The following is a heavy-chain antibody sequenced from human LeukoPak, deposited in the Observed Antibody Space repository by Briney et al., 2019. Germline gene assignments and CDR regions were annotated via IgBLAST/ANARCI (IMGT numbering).Heavy chain of an antibody. Sequence: PGGSLRLSCAASGFTFSSYSMNWVRQAPGKGLEWVSYISSSSSTIYYADSVKGRFTISRDNSKNTLYLQMNSLRAEDTAVYYCARGRGYYYDSSPLYYFDYWGQGTLVTVSS. CDR3: ARGRGYYYDSSPLYYFDY. CDR2: ISSSSSTI. V-gene: IGHV3-48*01. CDR1: GFTFSSYS. D-gene: IGHD3-22*01. J-gene: IGHJ4*02.